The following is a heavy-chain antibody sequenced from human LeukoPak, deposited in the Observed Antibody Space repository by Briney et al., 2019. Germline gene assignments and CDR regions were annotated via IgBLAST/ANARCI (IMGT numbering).Heavy chain of an antibody. D-gene: IGHD6-6*01. CDR2: ISAYNGNT. Sequence: ASVKVSCKASGYTFTSYGISWVRQAPGQGLEWMGWISAYNGNTNYAQKLQGRVTMTTDTSTSTAYMELRSLRSDDTAVYYCARDPTSSSSSTGAEYFQHWGQGTLVTVSS. V-gene: IGHV1-18*01. CDR1: GYTFTSYG. J-gene: IGHJ1*01. CDR3: ARDPTSSSSSTGAEYFQH.